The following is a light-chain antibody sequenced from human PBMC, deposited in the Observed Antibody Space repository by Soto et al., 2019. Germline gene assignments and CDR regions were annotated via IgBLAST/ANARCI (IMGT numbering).Light chain of an antibody. Sequence: EIVMTQSPATLSVSPGERATLSCRASQSVNSNLAWYQQKPGQAPRLLIYGTSTRATGIPARFSGSGSGTEFTLIISSLQSEDFAVYYCQQYNNWPRTFAQGTKVEIK. V-gene: IGKV3-15*01. CDR3: QQYNNWPRT. CDR2: GTS. J-gene: IGKJ1*01. CDR1: QSVNSN.